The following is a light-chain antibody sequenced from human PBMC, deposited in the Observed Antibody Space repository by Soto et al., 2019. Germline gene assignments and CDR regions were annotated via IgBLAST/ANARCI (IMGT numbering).Light chain of an antibody. J-gene: IGKJ4*01. V-gene: IGKV1-33*01. CDR3: QQYDNLPLT. CDR1: QSISTY. Sequence: DIQMTQSPSSLSASVLDRVTITCLASQSISTYLNWYQQKPGKAPKLLIYDASNLETGVPSRFSGSGSGTDFTFTISSLQPEDIATYYCQQYDNLPLTFGGGTKVDIK. CDR2: DAS.